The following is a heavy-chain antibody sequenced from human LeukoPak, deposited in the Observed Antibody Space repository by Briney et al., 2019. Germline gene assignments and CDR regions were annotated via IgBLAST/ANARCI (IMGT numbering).Heavy chain of an antibody. D-gene: IGHD6-13*01. Sequence: PGGSLRLSCAASGFTFSSYGMHWVRQAPGKGLEWVAVISYDGSNKYYADSVKGRFTISRDNSKNTLYLQMNSLRAEDTAVYYCARDDSIAAAGRVFDYWGQGTLVTVSS. CDR3: ARDDSIAAAGRVFDY. J-gene: IGHJ4*02. CDR1: GFTFSSYG. CDR2: ISYDGSNK. V-gene: IGHV3-30*03.